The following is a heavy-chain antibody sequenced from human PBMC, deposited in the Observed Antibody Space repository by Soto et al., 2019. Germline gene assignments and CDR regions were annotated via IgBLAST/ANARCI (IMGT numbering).Heavy chain of an antibody. CDR3: ARDTMRASAAASLDY. V-gene: IGHV3-48*03. CDR2: ISVSGNII. Sequence: GSLLLSCSASGFTFCTYEFNWVRQAPGRGLEWISYISVSGNIIKYAESVKGRFTISRDNAENSLHLHMSNLRVDDTALYFCARDTMRASAAASLDYWGQGTQVTVYS. D-gene: IGHD6-13*01. CDR1: GFTFCTYE. J-gene: IGHJ4*02.